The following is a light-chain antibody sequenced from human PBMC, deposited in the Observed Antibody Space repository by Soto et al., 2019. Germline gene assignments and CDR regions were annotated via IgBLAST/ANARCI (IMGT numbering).Light chain of an antibody. J-gene: IGKJ1*01. Sequence: EFVLTQSPATLSVSPGERATLSCRARQSVNTNVAWYQKEPGQDPRLLIYGASTRATGIPARFSGSVSGTEFALTISSLQSEDFAVYECQQYNNWTRTFGQGTKVDIK. V-gene: IGKV3D-15*01. CDR2: GAS. CDR1: QSVNTN. CDR3: QQYNNWTRT.